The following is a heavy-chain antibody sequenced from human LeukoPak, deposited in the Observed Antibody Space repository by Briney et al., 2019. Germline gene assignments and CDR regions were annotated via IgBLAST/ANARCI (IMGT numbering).Heavy chain of an antibody. Sequence: SETLSLTCTASGGSISSYYLSWIRQPPGKGLEWIGYIYYSGSTNYNPSLKSRVTISVDTSKNQFSLKLSSVTAADTAVYYCARGGRDGYNYYFDYWGQGTLVTVSS. CDR1: GGSISSYY. V-gene: IGHV4-59*01. D-gene: IGHD5-24*01. CDR3: ARGGRDGYNYYFDY. CDR2: IYYSGST. J-gene: IGHJ4*02.